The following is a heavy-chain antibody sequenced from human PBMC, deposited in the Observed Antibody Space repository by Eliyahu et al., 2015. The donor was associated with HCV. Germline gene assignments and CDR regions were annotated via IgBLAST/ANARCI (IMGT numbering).Heavy chain of an antibody. CDR1: GFTFSDYY. CDR2: ISSSSTYT. J-gene: IGHJ4*02. CDR3: ATYNGSYYPFDY. D-gene: IGHD1-26*01. Sequence: QVQLVESGGGLVKTGGSLRLSCAGSGFTFSDYYMSWIRQAPGKGLEWVSSISSSSTYTDYADSVEGRFIISRDNANNLLFLQMNTLRADDTAVYYCATYNGSYYPFDYWGQGALVTVSS. V-gene: IGHV3-11*05.